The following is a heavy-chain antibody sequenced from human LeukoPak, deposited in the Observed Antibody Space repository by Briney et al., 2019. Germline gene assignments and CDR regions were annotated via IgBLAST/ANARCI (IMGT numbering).Heavy chain of an antibody. V-gene: IGHV3-23*01. CDR1: GFTFSSYA. Sequence: GGSLRLSCAASGFTFSSYAMSWVRQAPGKGLEWVSAISGSGGSTYYADSMKGRFTISRDNSKNTLYLQMNSLRAEDTAVYYCAKVKYDILTGSLDYWGQGTLVTVSS. J-gene: IGHJ4*02. CDR2: ISGSGGST. CDR3: AKVKYDILTGSLDY. D-gene: IGHD3-9*01.